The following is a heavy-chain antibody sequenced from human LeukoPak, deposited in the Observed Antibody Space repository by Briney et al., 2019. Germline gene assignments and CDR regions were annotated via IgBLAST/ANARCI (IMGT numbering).Heavy chain of an antibody. CDR2: ISSSSSTI. J-gene: IGHJ4*02. CDR3: ARDRYDTSGYYYRHFDY. V-gene: IGHV3-48*02. CDR1: GFTFNTYS. D-gene: IGHD3-22*01. Sequence: GGSLRLSCAVSGFTFNTYSTNWVRQAPGKGLEWVSYISSSSSTIYYADSLKGRFTISRDNAKNSLYLQMNSLREEDTAVYYCARDRYDTSGYYYRHFDYWGQGTLVTVSS.